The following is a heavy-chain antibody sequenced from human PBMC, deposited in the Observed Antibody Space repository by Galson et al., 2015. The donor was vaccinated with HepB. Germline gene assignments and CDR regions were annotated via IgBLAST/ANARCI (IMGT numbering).Heavy chain of an antibody. CDR2: INWNGGRT. V-gene: IGHV3-20*04. Sequence: SLRLSCAASGFTFDDYGMGWVRHAPGKGLEWVSDINWNGGRTGYADSVKGRITISRDNARNSLYLQIKSLRAEDTAVYYCARVADVDYGDHSHFDFWGQGTLVTVSS. CDR1: GFTFDDYG. D-gene: IGHD4-17*01. J-gene: IGHJ4*02. CDR3: ARVADVDYGDHSHFDF.